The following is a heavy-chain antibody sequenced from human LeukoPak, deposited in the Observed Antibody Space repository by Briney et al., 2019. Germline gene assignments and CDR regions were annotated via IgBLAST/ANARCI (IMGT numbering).Heavy chain of an antibody. Sequence: GGSLRLSCGDSASSFSSYSMNWVRQAPGKDLEWVSSISSSSKYIYYADSVKGRFTISRDNAKNSLYLQMNCLRADDTAVYYCARSPQGTGSPADYWGQGTLVTVSS. J-gene: IGHJ4*02. D-gene: IGHD1-1*01. CDR2: ISSSSKYI. CDR3: ARSPQGTGSPADY. CDR1: ASSFSSYS. V-gene: IGHV3-21*01.